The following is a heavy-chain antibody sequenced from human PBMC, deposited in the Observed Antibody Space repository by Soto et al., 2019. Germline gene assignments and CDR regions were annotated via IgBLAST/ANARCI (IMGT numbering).Heavy chain of an antibody. J-gene: IGHJ4*02. CDR2: INRMDGST. Sequence: EVQLLESGGGSIQPGGSLRLSCVASGFTFSSFAMSWVRQAAGKGLEWVSSINRMDGSTYYADSVKGRLTISRDNSKNTLYLQMDSLRAEDTAVYYCAKNYYFDNWGQGTLVIVSS. CDR3: AKNYYFDN. V-gene: IGHV3-23*01. CDR1: GFTFSSFA.